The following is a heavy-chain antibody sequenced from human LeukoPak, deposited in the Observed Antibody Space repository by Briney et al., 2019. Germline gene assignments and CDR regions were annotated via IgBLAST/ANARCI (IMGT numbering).Heavy chain of an antibody. Sequence: GGSLRLSCAASGFTFDDYAMHWVRHAPGKGLEWVSGISWNSGSIGYADSVKGRFTISRDNAKNSLYLQMNSLRAEDTALYYCAKASRVVVTATSFDYWGQGTLVTVSS. CDR1: GFTFDDYA. CDR2: ISWNSGSI. D-gene: IGHD2-21*02. CDR3: AKASRVVVTATSFDY. V-gene: IGHV3-9*01. J-gene: IGHJ4*02.